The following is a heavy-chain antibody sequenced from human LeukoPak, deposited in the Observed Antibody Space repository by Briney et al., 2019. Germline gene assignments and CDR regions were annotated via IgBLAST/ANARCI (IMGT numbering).Heavy chain of an antibody. V-gene: IGHV3-13*01. CDR1: GFTFRSYD. J-gene: IGHJ3*02. CDR3: ARGTKLLSPSYGFDM. Sequence: GGSLRLSCATSGFTFRSYDMHWVLQPIGKGLEWVSAISTAGDTYYSGSVKGRFTISRENTKNSLYLQMNSLRAGDTAVYYCARGTKLLSPSYGFDMWGQGTMVTVSS. CDR2: ISTAGDT. D-gene: IGHD2-2*01.